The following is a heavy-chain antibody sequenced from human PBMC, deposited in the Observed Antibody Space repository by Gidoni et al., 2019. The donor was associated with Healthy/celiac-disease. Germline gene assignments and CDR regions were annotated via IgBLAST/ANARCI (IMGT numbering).Heavy chain of an antibody. CDR1: GFPFSSNY. CDR2: IYSGGST. V-gene: IGHV3-53*01. J-gene: IGHJ2*01. D-gene: IGHD4-17*01. CDR3: ARDTTPDYGDHWYFDL. Sequence: EVQLVESGGGLIQPGGSLRLSCAASGFPFSSNYMSWVRQAPGKGLEWVSVIYSGGSTYYAESVKGRFTISRDNSKNTLYLQMNSLRAEDTAVYYCARDTTPDYGDHWYFDLWGRGTLVTVSS.